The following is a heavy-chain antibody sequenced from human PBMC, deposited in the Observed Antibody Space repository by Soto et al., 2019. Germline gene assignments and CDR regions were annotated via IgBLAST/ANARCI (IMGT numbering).Heavy chain of an antibody. CDR3: ASGGVEWGIVVGSSDY. J-gene: IGHJ4*01. CDR1: GFTFSDYY. CDR2: ISSSGSTI. V-gene: IGHV3-11*01. D-gene: IGHD2-2*01. Sequence: GGSLRLSCAASGFTFSDYYMSWIRQAPGKGLEWVSYISSSGSTIYYADSVKDRFTISRDNAKNSLYLQMNSLRAEDTAVYYCASGGVEWGIVVGSSDYWGQEPWSPSPQ.